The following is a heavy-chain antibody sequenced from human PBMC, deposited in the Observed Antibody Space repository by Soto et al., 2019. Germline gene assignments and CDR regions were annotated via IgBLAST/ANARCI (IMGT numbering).Heavy chain of an antibody. CDR2: ISSSSSSYI. CDR3: ARDHGSGSWYYYYMDV. V-gene: IGHV3-21*01. J-gene: IGHJ6*03. CDR1: GFTFSSYS. D-gene: IGHD3-10*01. Sequence: PGGSLRLSCAASGFTFSSYSMNWVRQAPGKGLEWVSSISSSSSSYIYYADSVKGRFTISRDNAKNSLYLQMNSLRAEDTAVYYCARDHGSGSWYYYYMDVWGKGTTVTVSS.